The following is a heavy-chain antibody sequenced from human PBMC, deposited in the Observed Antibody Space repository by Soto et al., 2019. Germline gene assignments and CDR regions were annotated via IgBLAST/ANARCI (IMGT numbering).Heavy chain of an antibody. CDR3: ERERGEYDSGWYIDR. CDR1: GFSFRSHS. D-gene: IGHD6-19*01. Sequence: GSLRVSFAACGFSFRSHSFNWVRQAPGQGLEWIAYISSRSSLILYADSVRGRFVISRDNALNSLYLQMNRPRDEDTAIYYCERERGEYDSGWYIDRWGQGTPVTVSS. J-gene: IGHJ5*02. V-gene: IGHV3-21*06. CDR2: ISSRSSLI.